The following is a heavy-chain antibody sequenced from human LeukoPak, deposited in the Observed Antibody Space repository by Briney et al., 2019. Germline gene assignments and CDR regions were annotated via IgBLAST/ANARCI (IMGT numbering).Heavy chain of an antibody. CDR1: GITVNSTY. CDR2: AYSDGNT. D-gene: IGHD6-13*01. Sequence: GGSLRLSCAASGITVNSTYISWVRQAPGKGLEWVSVAYSDGNTYYAGSVKGRFTISRDNSKNTLFLQMNSLRAEDTAVYYCAKGLAPAGLQPGDYWGQGTLVTVSS. CDR3: AKGLAPAGLQPGDY. V-gene: IGHV3-66*01. J-gene: IGHJ4*02.